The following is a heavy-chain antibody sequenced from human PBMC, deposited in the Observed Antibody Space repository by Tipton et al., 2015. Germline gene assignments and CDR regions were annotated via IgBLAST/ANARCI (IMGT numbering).Heavy chain of an antibody. V-gene: IGHV1-46*01. CDR1: GYTFTSYF. CDR3: ARQWLAYSFDF. Sequence: QSGPEVKKPGASVKISCKASGYTFTSYFIHWVRQAPGQGVEWMARTNPSDGSTRYAQKFQGRVTMTRDTTTSTVYMDLSSLRSEDTAVYYCARQWLAYSFDFWGEGTLVTVSS. D-gene: IGHD6-19*01. J-gene: IGHJ4*02. CDR2: TNPSDGST.